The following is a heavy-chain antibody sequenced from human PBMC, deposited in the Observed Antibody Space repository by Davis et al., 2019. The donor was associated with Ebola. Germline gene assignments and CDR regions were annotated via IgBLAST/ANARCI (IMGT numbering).Heavy chain of an antibody. J-gene: IGHJ6*02. D-gene: IGHD2-2*02. V-gene: IGHV3-30-3*01. CDR1: GFTFSTYS. CDR3: ARDLYLGSWNYYGMDV. Sequence: GGSLRLSCAASGFTFSTYSMNWVRQAPGKGLEWVAVISYDGSNKYYADPVKGRFTISRDKSKNTLYLQMNSLRAEDTAVYYCARDLYLGSWNYYGMDVWGQGTTVTVSS. CDR2: ISYDGSNK.